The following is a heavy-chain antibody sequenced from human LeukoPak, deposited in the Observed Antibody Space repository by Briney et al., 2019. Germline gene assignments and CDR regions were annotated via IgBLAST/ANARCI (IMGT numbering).Heavy chain of an antibody. CDR2: IYHSGST. CDR3: ARDSYDSSGYYVGDY. D-gene: IGHD3-22*01. Sequence: SETLSLTCAVSGGSISSGGYSWSWIRQPPGKGLEWIGYIYHSGSTYYNPSLKSRVTISVETSKNQFSLKRSSVTAADTAVYYCARDSYDSSGYYVGDYWGQGTLVTVS. CDR1: GGSISSGGYS. V-gene: IGHV4-30-2*01. J-gene: IGHJ4*02.